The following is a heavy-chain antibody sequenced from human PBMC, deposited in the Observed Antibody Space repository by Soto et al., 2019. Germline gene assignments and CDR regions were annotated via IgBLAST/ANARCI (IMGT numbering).Heavy chain of an antibody. CDR3: ARSPGYSSSWSNWFDP. J-gene: IGHJ5*02. Sequence: SETLSLTCTVSGGSISSYYWSWIRQPPGKGLEWIGYIYYSGSTNYNPSLKSRVTISVDTSKNQFSLKLSSVTAADTAVYYCARSPGYSSSWSNWFDPWGQGTLVTVSS. V-gene: IGHV4-59*01. D-gene: IGHD6-13*01. CDR2: IYYSGST. CDR1: GGSISSYY.